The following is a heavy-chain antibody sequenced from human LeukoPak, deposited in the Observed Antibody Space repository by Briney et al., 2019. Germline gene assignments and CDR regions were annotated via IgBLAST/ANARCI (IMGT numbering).Heavy chain of an antibody. V-gene: IGHV3-23*01. CDR1: GFTFSSYA. Sequence: GGSLRLSCAASGFTFSSYAMSWVRQAPGKGLEWVSAISGSGGSTYYADSVKGRFTISRDNSKNTLYLQMNSLRAEDMAVYYCAKGIYGSGSYYYYGMDVWGQGTTVTVSS. CDR3: AKGIYGSGSYYYYGMDV. CDR2: ISGSGGST. D-gene: IGHD3-10*01. J-gene: IGHJ6*02.